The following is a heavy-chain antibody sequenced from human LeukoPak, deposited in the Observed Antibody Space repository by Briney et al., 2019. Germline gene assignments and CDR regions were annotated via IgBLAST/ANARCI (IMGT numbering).Heavy chain of an antibody. D-gene: IGHD5-18*01. Sequence: SETLSLTCTVSGGSINTYYWSWIRQPPGKGLEWIAYVRDNGESNYNPSLKSRVAISLDTANNQISLRLNVVTAADTAIYYCARKTANTAAFDIWGLGTMVTVSS. J-gene: IGHJ3*02. CDR1: GGSINTYY. V-gene: IGHV4-59*08. CDR2: VRDNGES. CDR3: ARKTANTAAFDI.